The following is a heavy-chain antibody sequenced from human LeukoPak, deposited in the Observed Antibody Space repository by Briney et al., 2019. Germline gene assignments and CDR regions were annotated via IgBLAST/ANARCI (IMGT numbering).Heavy chain of an antibody. CDR1: GYTFTGYY. V-gene: IGHV1-2*02. Sequence: ASVKVSCKASGYTFTGYYMHWVRQAPGQGLEWMGWINPNSGGTNYAQKFQGRVTMTRDTSISTAYMELSSLRSEDTAVYYCATGLWFGELSCYWGQGTLVTVSS. D-gene: IGHD3-10*01. CDR2: INPNSGGT. J-gene: IGHJ4*02. CDR3: ATGLWFGELSCY.